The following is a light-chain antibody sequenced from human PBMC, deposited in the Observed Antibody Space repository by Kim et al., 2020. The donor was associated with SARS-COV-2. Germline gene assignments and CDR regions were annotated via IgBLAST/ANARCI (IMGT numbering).Light chain of an antibody. V-gene: IGKV3-20*01. J-gene: IGKJ1*01. Sequence: SHGERATPPCRANQSVSNDFFAWYQQKPGQAPRLLIYGASSRATGIPDTFSGSGSGTDFTLTISRLEPEDFAVYYCQQYGTSPRTFGQGTKVDIK. CDR2: GAS. CDR3: QQYGTSPRT. CDR1: QSVSNDF.